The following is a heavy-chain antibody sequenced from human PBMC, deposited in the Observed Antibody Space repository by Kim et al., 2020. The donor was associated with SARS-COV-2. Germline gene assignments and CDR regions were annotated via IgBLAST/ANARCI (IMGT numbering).Heavy chain of an antibody. CDR1: GFTFSSYS. D-gene: IGHD6-19*01. Sequence: GGSLRLSCAASGFTFSSYSMNWVRQAPGKGLEWVSYISSSSSTIYYADSVKGRFTISRDNAKNSLYLQMNSLRDEDTAVYYCARDMEWLVHGWYFQHWGQGTLVTVSS. J-gene: IGHJ1*01. CDR2: ISSSSSTI. V-gene: IGHV3-48*02. CDR3: ARDMEWLVHGWYFQH.